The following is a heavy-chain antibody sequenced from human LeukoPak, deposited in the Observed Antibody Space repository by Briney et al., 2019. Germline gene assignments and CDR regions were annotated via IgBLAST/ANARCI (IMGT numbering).Heavy chain of an antibody. J-gene: IGHJ6*02. CDR1: GGSISSYY. V-gene: IGHV4-4*07. CDR3: ARGGSSSSGYYYGVEGYYYYGMDV. CDR2: IYTSGST. D-gene: IGHD3-22*01. Sequence: PSETLSLTCTVSGGSISSYYWSWIRQPAGKGLEWIGRIYTSGSTNYNPSLKSRVTMSVDTSKNQFSLKLSSVTAADTAVYYCARGGSSSSGYYYGVEGYYYYGMDVWGQGATVTVSS.